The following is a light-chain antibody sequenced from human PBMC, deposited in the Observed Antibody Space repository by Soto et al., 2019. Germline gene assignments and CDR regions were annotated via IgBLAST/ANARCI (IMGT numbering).Light chain of an antibody. J-gene: IGKJ4*01. CDR3: QQRSDWPLT. Sequence: EIVLTQSPATLSLSPGERAALSCRASQSISSYLAWYQQKPGQAPRPLIYDASNRATAIPARFSGSGSGTDFTLTISSLEPEDFAVYYCQQRSDWPLTFGGGTKVEIK. CDR1: QSISSY. CDR2: DAS. V-gene: IGKV3-11*01.